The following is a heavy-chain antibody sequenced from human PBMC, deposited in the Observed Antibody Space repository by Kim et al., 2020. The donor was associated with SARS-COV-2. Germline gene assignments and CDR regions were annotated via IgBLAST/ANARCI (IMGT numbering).Heavy chain of an antibody. Sequence: GGSLRLSCAASGFTFSSYGMHWVRQAPGKGLEWVAVISYDGSNKYYADSVKGRFTISRDNSKNTLYLQMNSLRAEDTAVYYCAKPAEDGYNSPFDYWGQGTLVTVSS. CDR1: GFTFSSYG. D-gene: IGHD5-12*01. CDR2: ISYDGSNK. V-gene: IGHV3-30*18. CDR3: AKPAEDGYNSPFDY. J-gene: IGHJ4*02.